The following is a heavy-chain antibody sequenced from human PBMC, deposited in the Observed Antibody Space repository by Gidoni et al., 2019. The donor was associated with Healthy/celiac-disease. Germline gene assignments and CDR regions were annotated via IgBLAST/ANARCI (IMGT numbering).Heavy chain of an antibody. V-gene: IGHV3-30*01. D-gene: IGHD2-21*02. Sequence: QVQLVESGGGVVQPGRSLRLSCAASGFTFSSYAMHWVRQAPGTGLEWVAVISYDGSNKYYADSVKGRFTISRDNSKNTLYLQMNSLRAEDTAVYYCQGCGGDCHFDYWGQGTLVTVSS. CDR1: GFTFSSYA. J-gene: IGHJ4*02. CDR3: QGCGGDCHFDY. CDR2: ISYDGSNK.